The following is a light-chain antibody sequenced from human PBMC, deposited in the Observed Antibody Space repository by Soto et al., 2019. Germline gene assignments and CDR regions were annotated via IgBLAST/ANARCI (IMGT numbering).Light chain of an antibody. Sequence: QLVLTQSPSASASLGASVKLTCTLSSGHSSYAIAWHQQQPEKGPRYLMKLNSDGSHSKGDGIPDRFSGSIDSSSNSASLTISGLETEDEADYYCQSYDATNQVFGGGTKLTVL. J-gene: IGLJ3*02. CDR2: LNSDGSH. CDR1: SGHSSYA. V-gene: IGLV4-69*01. CDR3: QSYDATNQV.